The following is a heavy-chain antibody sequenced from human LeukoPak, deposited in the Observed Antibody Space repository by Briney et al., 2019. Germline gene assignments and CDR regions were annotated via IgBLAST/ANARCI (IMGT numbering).Heavy chain of an antibody. V-gene: IGHV3-53*01. J-gene: IGHJ6*03. D-gene: IGHD4-11*01. CDR3: AKHLLQYYYYYMDV. CDR2: IYSDGTT. CDR1: GFTVSTKY. Sequence: GGSLRLSCAASGFTVSTKYMSWVRQTPGKGLEWVSIIYSDGTTYYADSVKGRFTISRDNSKNTLYLQMNSLRAEDTAVYYCAKHLLQYYYYYMDVWGKGTTVTVSS.